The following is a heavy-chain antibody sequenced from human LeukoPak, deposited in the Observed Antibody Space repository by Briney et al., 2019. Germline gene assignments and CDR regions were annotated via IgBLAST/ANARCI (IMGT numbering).Heavy chain of an antibody. CDR1: GGSISSSSYY. CDR3: ARDRESADIVVVDPPMGFDP. Sequence: PSETLSLTCTVSGGSISSSSYYWGWIRQPPGKGLEWIGSIYYSGSTYYNPSLKSRVTISVDTSKNQFSLKLSSVTAADTAVYYCARDRESADIVVVDPPMGFDPWGQGTLVTVSS. CDR2: IYYSGST. D-gene: IGHD2-15*01. V-gene: IGHV4-39*02. J-gene: IGHJ5*02.